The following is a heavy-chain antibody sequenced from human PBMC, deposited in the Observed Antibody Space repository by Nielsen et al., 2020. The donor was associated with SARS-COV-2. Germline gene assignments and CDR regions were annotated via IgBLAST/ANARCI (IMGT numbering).Heavy chain of an antibody. CDR1: GFTFSSYA. CDR3: ARTIYWGYFDY. Sequence: GESLKISCAASGFTFSSYAMSWVRQAPGKGLEWVSAISGSGGSTYYADSVKGRFTISRDNSKNTLYLQMNSLRAEDTAVYYCARTIYWGYFDYWGQGTLVTVSS. CDR2: ISGSGGST. V-gene: IGHV3-23*01. J-gene: IGHJ4*02. D-gene: IGHD3-16*01.